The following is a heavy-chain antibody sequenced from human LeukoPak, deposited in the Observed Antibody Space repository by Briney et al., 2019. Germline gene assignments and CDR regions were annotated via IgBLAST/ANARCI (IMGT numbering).Heavy chain of an antibody. CDR3: ARGATYAYYFDY. V-gene: IGHV3-74*01. J-gene: IGHJ4*02. CDR2: INGDGSRT. CDR1: GFTFSTNW. Sequence: GGSLRLSCAASGFTFSTNWMHWVRQAPGKGLVWVSRINGDGSRTNYADSVEGRFTISRDNAKNTVYLQMNGLRAEDTAVYYCARGATYAYYFDYWGQGILVTVSS. D-gene: IGHD4-17*01.